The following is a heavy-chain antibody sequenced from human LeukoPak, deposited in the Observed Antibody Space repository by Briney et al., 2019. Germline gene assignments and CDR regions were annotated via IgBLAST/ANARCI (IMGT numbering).Heavy chain of an antibody. J-gene: IGHJ4*02. CDR1: GGSISSGDYY. CDR3: ARIAVAGTLIDY. D-gene: IGHD6-19*01. Sequence: SETLSLTCTVSGGSISSGDYYWSWIRQPPGKGLEWIGYIYYSGSTYYNPSLKSRVTISVDTSKNQFSLKLSSVTAADTAVYYCARIAVAGTLIDYWGQGTLVTVSS. CDR2: IYYSGST. V-gene: IGHV4-30-4*01.